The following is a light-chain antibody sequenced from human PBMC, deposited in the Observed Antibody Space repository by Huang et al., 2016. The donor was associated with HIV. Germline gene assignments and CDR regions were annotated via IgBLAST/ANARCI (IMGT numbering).Light chain of an antibody. J-gene: IGKJ1*01. V-gene: IGKV1-39*01. CDR2: GAS. CDR3: QQTYTFPA. CDR1: QTITTD. Sequence: DIQLTQSPSSLSASVGDRVTITCRASQTITTDLNWYKQKPGKAPHLLIYGASNLQSGVPSRFSGSGSGTDFTLIISGLQPEDFATYYCQQTYTFPAFGRGTKVEIK.